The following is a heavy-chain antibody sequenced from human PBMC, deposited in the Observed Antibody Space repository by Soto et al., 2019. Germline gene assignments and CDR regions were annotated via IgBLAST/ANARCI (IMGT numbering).Heavy chain of an antibody. J-gene: IGHJ1*01. CDR2: IIPIFGTA. D-gene: IGHD3-22*01. V-gene: IGHV1-69*13. CDR3: AGPVAYYYDSSGYRFLQH. Sequence: SVKVSCKASGGTFSSYAISWVRQAPGQGLEWMGGIIPIFGTANYAQKFQGRVTITADESTSTAYMELSSLRSEDTAVYYCAGPVAYYYDSSGYRFLQHWGQGTLVTVS. CDR1: GGTFSSYA.